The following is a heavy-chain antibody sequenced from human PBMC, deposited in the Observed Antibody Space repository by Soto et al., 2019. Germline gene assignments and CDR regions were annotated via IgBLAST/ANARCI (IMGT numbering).Heavy chain of an antibody. J-gene: IGHJ4*02. Sequence: QVQLQESGPGLVKPSETLSLTCAVSGDSISSYYCMWIRQPPGKGLESIGYLYYGRSANYNPSLKSLVPLSVDTSTNQCSLTLSSMTAADTAVYYCALRSMAVVPQYWGQGTLVTVSS. D-gene: IGHD3-22*01. CDR3: ALRSMAVVPQY. CDR2: LYYGRSA. CDR1: GDSISSYY. V-gene: IGHV4-59*01.